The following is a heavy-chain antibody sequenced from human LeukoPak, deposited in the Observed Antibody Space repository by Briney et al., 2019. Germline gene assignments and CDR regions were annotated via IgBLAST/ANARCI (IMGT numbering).Heavy chain of an antibody. J-gene: IGHJ4*02. D-gene: IGHD3-10*01. V-gene: IGHV3-9*01. CDR3: VKSPGYNYGSSVYFDY. CDR2: ISWNSGSI. Sequence: GGSLRLSCAASGFTFDDYAMHWVRQAPGKGLEWVSPISWNSGSITYADSVKGRFTISRDNAKNSLYLQMNSLRAGDTALYYCVKSPGYNYGSSVYFDYWGQGTLVTVSS. CDR1: GFTFDDYA.